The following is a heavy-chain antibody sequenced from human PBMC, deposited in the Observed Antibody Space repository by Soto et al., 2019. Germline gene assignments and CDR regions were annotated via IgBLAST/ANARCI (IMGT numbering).Heavy chain of an antibody. CDR3: AREAIVVVPAAISSWFDP. V-gene: IGHV1-69*01. CDR2: IIPMFGST. Sequence: QVQLVQSGTEVKKPGSSVKVSCRASGGTFNAYALSWVRQAPGQGLEWMGGIIPMFGSTKYAQKFQGRATITADESTSTAYMELRSLRYEDTAVYYCAREAIVVVPAAISSWFDPWGQGTLVTVSS. CDR1: GGTFNAYA. D-gene: IGHD2-2*02. J-gene: IGHJ5*02.